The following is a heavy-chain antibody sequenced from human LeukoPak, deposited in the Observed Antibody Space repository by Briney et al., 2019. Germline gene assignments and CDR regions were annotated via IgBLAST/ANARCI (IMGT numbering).Heavy chain of an antibody. D-gene: IGHD3-22*01. CDR1: SYTFTSYG. V-gene: IGHV1-18*01. CDR3: ARVPYYYDSSGSLGL. J-gene: IGHJ4*02. Sequence: GASVKVSCKASSYTFTSYGISWVRQAPGQGLEWMGWISAYNGNTNYAQKLQGRVTMTTDTSASTAYMELRSLRSDDTAVYYCARVPYYYDSSGSLGLWGQGTLVTVSS. CDR2: ISAYNGNT.